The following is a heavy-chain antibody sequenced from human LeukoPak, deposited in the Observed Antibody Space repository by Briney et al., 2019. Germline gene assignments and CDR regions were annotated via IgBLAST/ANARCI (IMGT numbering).Heavy chain of an antibody. CDR3: ARDFGPSTAAWGAFDI. CDR1: GFTFTSYW. Sequence: GGSLRLSCVASGFTFTSYWMAWVRQTPGKGLEWVADIKDDGSGEYYVDSVKGRFTISRDNAKKSLYLQMNSLRAEDTAVYYCARDFGPSTAAWGAFDIWAQGTKVTVSS. CDR2: IKDDGSGE. J-gene: IGHJ3*02. V-gene: IGHV3-7*01. D-gene: IGHD6-6*01.